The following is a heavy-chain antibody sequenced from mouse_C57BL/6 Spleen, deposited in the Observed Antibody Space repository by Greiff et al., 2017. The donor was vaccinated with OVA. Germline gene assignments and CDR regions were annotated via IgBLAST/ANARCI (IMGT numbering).Heavy chain of an antibody. CDR1: GFSLTSYA. J-gene: IGHJ4*01. V-gene: IGHV2-9-1*01. CDR3: ASYDYDGDFYAMDY. Sequence: VKLVESGPGLVAPSQSLSITCTVSGFSLTSYAISWVRQPPGKGLEWLGVIWTGGGTNYNSALKSRLSISKDNSKSQVFLKMNSLQTDDTARYYCASYDYDGDFYAMDYWGQGTSVTVSS. CDR2: IWTGGGT. D-gene: IGHD2-4*01.